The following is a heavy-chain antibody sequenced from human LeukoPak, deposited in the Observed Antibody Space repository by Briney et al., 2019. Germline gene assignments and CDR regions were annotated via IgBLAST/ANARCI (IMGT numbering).Heavy chain of an antibody. Sequence: GGSLRLSCAASGFTFSTYAMSWVRQAPGKGLEWVSGISISGGNTYYADSVKGRFTISRDNSKNTLYLQMNRLRAEDTAVYYCAKDRDLLFAHCWFDLWGQGTLVTASS. CDR2: ISISGGNT. V-gene: IGHV3-23*01. CDR3: AKDRDLLFAHCWFDL. CDR1: GFTFSTYA. J-gene: IGHJ5*02. D-gene: IGHD3-10*01.